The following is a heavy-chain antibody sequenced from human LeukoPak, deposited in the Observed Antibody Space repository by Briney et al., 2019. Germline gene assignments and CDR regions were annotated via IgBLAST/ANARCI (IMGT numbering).Heavy chain of an antibody. Sequence: GSSVKVSCKASGGTFSSYAISWVRQAPGQGLEWMAWINTNTGNPTYAQGFTGRFVFSLDTSISTAYLHISGLKAEDTAVYYCARDGLRSCTSSSCYPGEDAFDIWGQGTMVTVSS. CDR2: INTNTGNP. V-gene: IGHV7-4-1*02. J-gene: IGHJ3*02. D-gene: IGHD2-2*01. CDR1: GGTFSSYA. CDR3: ARDGLRSCTSSSCYPGEDAFDI.